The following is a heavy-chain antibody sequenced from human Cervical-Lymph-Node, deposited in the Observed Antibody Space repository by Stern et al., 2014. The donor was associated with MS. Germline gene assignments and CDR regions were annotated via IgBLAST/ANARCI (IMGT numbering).Heavy chain of an antibody. J-gene: IGHJ4*02. CDR1: GDTFSSDA. V-gene: IGHV1-69*01. Sequence: QLLQSGAEVKKPGSSVKVSCKSSGDTFSSDAISWVRQAPGQGLEWMGGIIPMTEIANYAQKFQGRVTITADESTRTAYMDLSRLRSDDTAVYYCARGGSSWYSDYWGQGTLVTVSS. D-gene: IGHD6-13*01. CDR2: IIPMTEIA. CDR3: ARGGSSWYSDY.